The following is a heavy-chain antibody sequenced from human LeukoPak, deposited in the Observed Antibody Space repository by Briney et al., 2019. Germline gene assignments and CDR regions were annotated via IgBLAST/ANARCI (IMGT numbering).Heavy chain of an antibody. CDR1: GGSFSGYY. D-gene: IGHD5-18*01. V-gene: IGHV4-34*01. CDR3: ARRIQLRYFDY. J-gene: IGHJ4*02. CDR2: INHSGST. Sequence: SETLSLTCTASGGSFSGYYWSWIRQPPGKGLEWIGEINHSGSTNYNPSLKSRVTISVDTSKNQFSLKLSSVTAADTAVYYCARRIQLRYFDYWGQGTLVTVSS.